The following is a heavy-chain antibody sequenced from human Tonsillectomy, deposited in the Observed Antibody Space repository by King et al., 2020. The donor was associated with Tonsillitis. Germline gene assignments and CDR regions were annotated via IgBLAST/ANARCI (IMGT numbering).Heavy chain of an antibody. CDR2: ISGGSADI. CDR3: ARDLGRLSGSYFDY. V-gene: IGHV3-21*01. Sequence: VQLVESGGGLFKPGGSLRLSCAASGFTFSTFSMNWVRQAPGRGREWGSVISGGSADIVYSVSGKGRFTASRDNAKNSLFLQMNSLQAEDTAIYYCARDLGRLSGSYFDYWGQGTPVTVSS. D-gene: IGHD1-26*01. J-gene: IGHJ4*02. CDR1: GFTFSTFS.